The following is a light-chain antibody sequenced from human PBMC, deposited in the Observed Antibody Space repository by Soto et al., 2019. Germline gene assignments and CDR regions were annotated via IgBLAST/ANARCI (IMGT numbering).Light chain of an antibody. J-gene: IGKJ3*01. CDR1: QSIANY. CDR2: RAS. CDR3: QQYYSYPFT. Sequence: DIQMTQSPSSLSAAVGDIGTISFRAGQSIANYLNWYQQKPGKAPKLLIYRASTLRSGVPSRFSGTGSGTAFTLTISCLQSEDFATYYCQQYYSYPFTFGPGTKVDI. V-gene: IGKV1-39*01.